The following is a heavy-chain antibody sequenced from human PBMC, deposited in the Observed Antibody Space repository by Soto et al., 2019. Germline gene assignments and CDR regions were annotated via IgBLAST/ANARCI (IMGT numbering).Heavy chain of an antibody. V-gene: IGHV3-66*01. CDR2: MFSGGST. CDR1: GLTVSTNY. D-gene: IGHD2-2*01. J-gene: IGHJ4*02. CDR3: AREAPLLFTSLDY. Sequence: GGSLRLSCAISGLTVSTNYMTWVRQAPGKGLEWVSVMFSGGSTYYADSVKGRFIISRDISKNTVYLQMNSLRVEDTAVYYCAREAPLLFTSLDYWGQGTLVTVSS.